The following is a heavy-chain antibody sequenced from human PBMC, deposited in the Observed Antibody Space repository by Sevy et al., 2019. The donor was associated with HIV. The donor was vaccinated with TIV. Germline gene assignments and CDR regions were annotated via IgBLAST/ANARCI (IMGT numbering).Heavy chain of an antibody. CDR3: ARRPARGPYYFDY. Sequence: SETLSLTCTVSCGSISSSSYYWGWIRQPPGKGLEWIGIIYYSGSTYYNPSLKSRVTISVDTSKNQYSLKLSSVTAADTAVYYCARRPARGPYYFDYWGQGTLVTVSS. CDR2: IYYSGST. CDR1: CGSISSSSYY. J-gene: IGHJ4*02. V-gene: IGHV4-39*01.